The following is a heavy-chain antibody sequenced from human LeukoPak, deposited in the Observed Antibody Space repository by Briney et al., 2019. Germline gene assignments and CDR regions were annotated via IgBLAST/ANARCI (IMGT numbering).Heavy chain of an antibody. CDR3: ARDWPSGWQQLPDYDAVDI. Sequence: GGSLRLSCAVSGFTFSTYGMHWVRQAPGKGLEWVAVIWFDGSNKYYVDSVKGRFTISRDNSKNTLYLQMNSLRAEDTAVYFCARDWPSGWQQLPDYDAVDIWGQGTMVTVSS. CDR1: GFTFSTYG. J-gene: IGHJ3*02. D-gene: IGHD6-13*01. V-gene: IGHV3-33*01. CDR2: IWFDGSNK.